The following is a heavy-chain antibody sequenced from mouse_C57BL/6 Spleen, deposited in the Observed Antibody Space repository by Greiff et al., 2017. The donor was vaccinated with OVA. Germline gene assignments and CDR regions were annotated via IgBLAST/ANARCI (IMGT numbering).Heavy chain of an antibody. Sequence: VKLVESGGGLVKPGGSLKLSCAASGFTFSDYGMHWVRQAPEKGLEWVAYISSGSSTIYYADTVKGRFTISRDNAKNTLFLQMTSLRSEDTAMYYCAREVTRYFDVWGTGTTVTVSS. V-gene: IGHV5-17*01. CDR1: GFTFSDYG. D-gene: IGHD2-2*01. J-gene: IGHJ1*03. CDR3: AREVTRYFDV. CDR2: ISSGSSTI.